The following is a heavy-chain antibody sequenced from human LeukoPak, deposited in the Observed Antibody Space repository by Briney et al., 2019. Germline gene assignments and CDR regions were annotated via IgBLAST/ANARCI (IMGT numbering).Heavy chain of an antibody. D-gene: IGHD3/OR15-3a*01. CDR1: GFTFSSYG. V-gene: IGHV3-33*01. CDR2: IWYDGSNK. CDR3: ARDLDGLVDY. Sequence: GRSLRLSCAASGFTFSSYGMHWVRQAPGKGLEWVAVIWYDGSNKYYADSVKGRFTISRDDSKNTLYLQMNSLRAEDTAVYYCARDLDGLVDYWGQGTLVTVSS. J-gene: IGHJ4*02.